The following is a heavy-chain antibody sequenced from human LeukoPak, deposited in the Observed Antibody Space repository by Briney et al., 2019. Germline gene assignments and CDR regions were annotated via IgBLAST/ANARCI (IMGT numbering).Heavy chain of an antibody. V-gene: IGHV4-59*01. Sequence: SETLSLTCTVSGGSISSYYWSWIRQPPGKGLEWIGYIYYSGSTNYNPSLKGRVTISVDTSKNQFSLKLSSVTAADTAVYYCARDGLLESAFDIWGQGTMVTVSS. J-gene: IGHJ3*02. CDR3: ARDGLLESAFDI. CDR1: GGSISSYY. D-gene: IGHD3-3*01. CDR2: IYYSGST.